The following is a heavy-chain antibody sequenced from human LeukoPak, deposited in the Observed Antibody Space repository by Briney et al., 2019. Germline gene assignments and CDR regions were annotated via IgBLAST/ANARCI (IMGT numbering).Heavy chain of an antibody. CDR2: IKQDGGEI. J-gene: IGHJ4*02. CDR3: ARDKVVGATHFDY. V-gene: IGHV3-7*01. CDR1: GFTFSSYW. Sequence: GGSLRLSCAASGFTFSSYWMSWVRQAPEKGLEWVANIKQDGGEIYYVDSVKGRFTISRDNAKNSLSLQMNSLRAEDTAVYYCARDKVVGATHFDYWGQGTLVTVSS. D-gene: IGHD1-26*01.